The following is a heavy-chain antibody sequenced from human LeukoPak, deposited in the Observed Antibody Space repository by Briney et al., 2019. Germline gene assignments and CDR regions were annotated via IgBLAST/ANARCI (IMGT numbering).Heavy chain of an antibody. D-gene: IGHD3-10*01. J-gene: IGHJ5*02. V-gene: IGHV4-31*03. CDR2: LYYSGST. CDR3: ARDLVQGARFRWFDP. Sequence: SQTLSPTCTVSGGSISSGCYYWIWIRHHPGKGLEWCGYLYYSGSTYYTPSLKSRVTISGDTSKNQFSLKLSSGTAADTAVYYCARDLVQGARFRWFDPWGQATLVTVSS. CDR1: GGSISSGCYY.